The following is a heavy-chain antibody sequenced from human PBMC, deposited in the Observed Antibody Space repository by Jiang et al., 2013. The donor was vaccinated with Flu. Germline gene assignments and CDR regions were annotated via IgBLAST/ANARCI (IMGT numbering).Heavy chain of an antibody. Sequence: LLKPSETLSLTCTVSGGSISSSSYYWGWIRQPPGKGLEWIGSIYYSGSTYYNPSLKSRVTISVDTSKNQFSLKLSSVTAADTAVYYCARASRDYYGSGSYDYWGQGTLVTVSS. J-gene: IGHJ4*02. V-gene: IGHV4-39*01. CDR3: ARASRDYYGSGSYDY. D-gene: IGHD3-10*01. CDR1: GGSISSSSYY. CDR2: IYYSGST.